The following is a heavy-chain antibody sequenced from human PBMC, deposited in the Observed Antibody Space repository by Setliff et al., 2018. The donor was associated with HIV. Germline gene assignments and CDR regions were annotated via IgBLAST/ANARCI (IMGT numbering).Heavy chain of an antibody. J-gene: IGHJ6*03. CDR2: VNPNSGGT. V-gene: IGHV1-2*02. CDR3: ARDLAYCSGGSCYRPLIYHFYYMDV. CDR1: GYTFSDXX. D-gene: IGHD2-15*01. Sequence: ASVKVSCKASGYTFSDXXXSWVRQAPGQGLGWMGWVNPNSGGTNYAQKFQGRVTMTRDTSISTAYMELSSLRSDDTATYYCARDLAYCSGGSCYRPLIYHFYYMDVWGKGTTVTVS.